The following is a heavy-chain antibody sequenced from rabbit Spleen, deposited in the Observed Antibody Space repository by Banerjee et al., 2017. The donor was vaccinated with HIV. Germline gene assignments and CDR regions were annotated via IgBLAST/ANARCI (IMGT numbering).Heavy chain of an antibody. CDR1: GFSFSDRDV. D-gene: IGHD1-1*01. CDR2: INTATGKA. V-gene: IGHV1S45*01. J-gene: IGHJ3*01. CDR3: ARDLVGVIGWNFYL. Sequence: QEHLEESGGGLVKPETSLTLTCKASGFSFSDRDVMCWVRQAPGKGLEWIACINTATGKAVYATWAKGRFTISRTSSTTVTLRMTSLTAADRAAYFCARDLVGVIGWNFYLWGQGTLVTVS.